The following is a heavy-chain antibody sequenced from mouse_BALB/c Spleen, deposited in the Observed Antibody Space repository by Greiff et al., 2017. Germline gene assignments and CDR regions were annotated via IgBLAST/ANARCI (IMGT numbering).Heavy chain of an antibody. CDR1: GFSLSRYS. CDR3: ARNTYGNSAWFAY. V-gene: IGHV2-6-4*01. Sequence: VQVVESGPGLVAPSQSLSITCTVSGFSLSRYSVHWVRQPPGKGLEWLGMIWGGGSTDYNSALKSRLSISKDNSKSQVFLKMNSLQTDDTAMYYCARNTYGNSAWFAYWGQGTLVTVSA. J-gene: IGHJ3*01. CDR2: IWGGGST. D-gene: IGHD2-1*01.